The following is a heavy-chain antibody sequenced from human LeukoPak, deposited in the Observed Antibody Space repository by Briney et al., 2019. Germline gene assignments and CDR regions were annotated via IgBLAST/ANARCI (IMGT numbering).Heavy chain of an antibody. CDR1: GFTFGDYA. D-gene: IGHD2-15*01. V-gene: IGHV3-49*03. J-gene: IGHJ5*02. CDR2: FRSKGYGGTT. Sequence: GSLRLSCTASGFTFGDYAMSWFRQAPGKGLEWVGFFRSKGYGGTTEYAASVKGRFTISRDDSKSIAYLQMNSLKTEDTAVYYCTRGKIGPRGYWFDHWGQGTLVTVSS. CDR3: TRGKIGPRGYWFDH.